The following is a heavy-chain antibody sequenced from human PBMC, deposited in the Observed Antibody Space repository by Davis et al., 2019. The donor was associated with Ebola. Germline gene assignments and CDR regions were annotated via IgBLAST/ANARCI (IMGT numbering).Heavy chain of an antibody. Sequence: MPSETLSLTCSVSGGSISGYYWSWIRQPPGKGLEWIGYIYYSGSTNYNPSLKSRVTLSVDTSKNQFPLKVSSVTAADTAVYYCARDLERDDRSGYYLTKVPQFDYWGQGTLVTVTS. CDR1: GGSISGYY. D-gene: IGHD3-22*01. V-gene: IGHV4-59*01. J-gene: IGHJ4*02. CDR3: ARDLERDDRSGYYLTKVPQFDY. CDR2: IYYSGST.